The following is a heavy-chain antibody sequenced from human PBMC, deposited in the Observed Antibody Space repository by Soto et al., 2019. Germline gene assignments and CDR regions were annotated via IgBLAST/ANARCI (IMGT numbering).Heavy chain of an antibody. J-gene: IGHJ6*02. D-gene: IGHD5-18*01. V-gene: IGHV4-61*08. CDR3: AGDRGQVRAYTYGSNAYYYYGIDV. CDR2: ISDSGST. CDR1: GGSVRSGGYY. Sequence: SETLSLTCTVSGGSVRSGGYYWSWIRQPPGKGLECIGYISDSGSTNYNASLKSRVTISVDTSKNQFSLKLTSVTAADTALYYCAGDRGQVRAYTYGSNAYYYYGIDVWGQGTTVTVSS.